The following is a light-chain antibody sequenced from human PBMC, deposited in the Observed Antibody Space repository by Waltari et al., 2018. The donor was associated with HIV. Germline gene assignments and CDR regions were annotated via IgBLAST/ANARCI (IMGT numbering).Light chain of an antibody. Sequence: DIVMTQSPLSLPVTPGEPASISCRSSQSLLHSNGYNYLDWYLQKPGQSPQFLNYLGSNRASGVPDRFSGSGSGTDFTLKISRVEAEDVGVYYCMQALQTPFTFGPGTKVDIK. CDR2: LGS. V-gene: IGKV2-28*01. CDR3: MQALQTPFT. J-gene: IGKJ3*01. CDR1: QSLLHSNGYNY.